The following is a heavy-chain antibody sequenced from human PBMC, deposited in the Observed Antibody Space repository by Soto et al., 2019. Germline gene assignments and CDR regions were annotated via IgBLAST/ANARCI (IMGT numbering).Heavy chain of an antibody. CDR3: ARGRYCLTGRCFPNWFDS. D-gene: IGHD7-27*01. V-gene: IGHV4-30-4*01. CDR1: GDSISNLDYF. Sequence: SETLSLTCSVSGDSISNLDYFWAWIRQPPGQALEYIGYIYKSAATYYNPSFESRVAISVDTSKSQFSLNVTSVTAADTAVYFCARGRYCLTGRCFPNWFDSWGQGALVTVSS. CDR2: IYKSAAT. J-gene: IGHJ5*01.